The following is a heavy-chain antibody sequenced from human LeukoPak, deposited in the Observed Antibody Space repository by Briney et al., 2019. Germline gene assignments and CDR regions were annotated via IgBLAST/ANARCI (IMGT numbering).Heavy chain of an antibody. CDR2: INPNSGGT. J-gene: IGHJ3*02. Sequence: ASVTVSCTASGYTFTGYYMHWVRQAPGQGLEWMGWINPNSGGTNYAQKFQGWVTMTRDTSISTAYMELSRLRSDDTAVYYCARGGITGTTRGPTRLNDAFDIWGQGTLVTVSS. CDR1: GYTFTGYY. D-gene: IGHD1-20*01. CDR3: ARGGITGTTRGPTRLNDAFDI. V-gene: IGHV1-2*04.